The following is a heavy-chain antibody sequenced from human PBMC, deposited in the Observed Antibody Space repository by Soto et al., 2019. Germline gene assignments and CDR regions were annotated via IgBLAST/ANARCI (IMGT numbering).Heavy chain of an antibody. CDR2: IYYSGST. CDR3: ARAPYNWHFVDWFDP. D-gene: IGHD1-7*01. CDR1: GGSVSSASYY. V-gene: IGHV4-61*01. J-gene: IGHJ5*02. Sequence: QVQLQESGPGLVKPSETLSLTCTVSGGSVSSASYYWSWIRQPPGKGLDWIGYIYYSGSTNYNPSPKRRVTIPVATSKNQFSLKLSSVTSADTAVYYCARAPYNWHFVDWFDPWGQGTLVTVSS.